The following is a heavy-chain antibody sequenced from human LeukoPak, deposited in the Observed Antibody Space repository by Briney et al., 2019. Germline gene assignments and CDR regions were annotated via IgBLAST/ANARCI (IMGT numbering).Heavy chain of an antibody. CDR2: IYSGGST. Sequence: GGSLRLSCAASGFTVSSNYMGWVRQAPGKGLEWVSVIYSGGSTYYADSVKGRFTISRDNSKNTLYLQMNSLRAEDTAVYYCARVPTSSGWYAEFDYWGQGTLVTVSS. J-gene: IGHJ4*02. D-gene: IGHD6-19*01. CDR1: GFTVSSNY. CDR3: ARVPTSSGWYAEFDY. V-gene: IGHV3-53*01.